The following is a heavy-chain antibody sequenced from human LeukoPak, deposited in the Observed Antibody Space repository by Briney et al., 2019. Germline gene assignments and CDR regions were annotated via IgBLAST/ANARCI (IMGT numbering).Heavy chain of an antibody. J-gene: IGHJ4*02. D-gene: IGHD5-24*01. CDR2: INPNSGGT. CDR3: AREMTTIENDY. V-gene: IGHV1-2*02. CDR1: GYTFTDYY. Sequence: GASVKVSCKASGYTFTDYYIHWVRQAPGQGLEWMGRINPNSGGTDYARKFQGRVTVTRDTSISTAYMELSRLRSDDTAVYYCAREMTTIENDYWGQGTLVTVSS.